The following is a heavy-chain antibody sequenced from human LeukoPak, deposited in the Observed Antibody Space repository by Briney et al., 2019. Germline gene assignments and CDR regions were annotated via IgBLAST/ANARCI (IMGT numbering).Heavy chain of an antibody. D-gene: IGHD7-27*01. CDR2: VNPKSAVT. V-gene: IGHV1-2*06. CDR3: ARDLSSTSNWEFDY. J-gene: IGHJ4*02. CDR1: GYTFTDYF. Sequence: GASVKVSYKTSGYTFTDYFIHWVRQAPGQGLEWMGRVNPKSAVTESEQKFQGRVTMTRDTSISTVYMELNRLTSDDTAVYYCARDLSSTSNWEFDYWGQGTLVTVSS.